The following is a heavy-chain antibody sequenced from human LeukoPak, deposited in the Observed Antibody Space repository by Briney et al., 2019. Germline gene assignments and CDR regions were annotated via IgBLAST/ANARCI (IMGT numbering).Heavy chain of an antibody. Sequence: KPSQTLSLTCTVSGGSISSGSYYWAWIRQPAGKGLEWIGHIYTSGGTNYNPSLKSRVTISVDTSKNQFSLKLSSVTAADTAVYYCARASGGSYPDYWGQGTLVTVSS. CDR1: GGSISSGSYY. CDR3: ARASGGSYPDY. D-gene: IGHD1-26*01. V-gene: IGHV4-61*09. CDR2: IYTSGGT. J-gene: IGHJ4*02.